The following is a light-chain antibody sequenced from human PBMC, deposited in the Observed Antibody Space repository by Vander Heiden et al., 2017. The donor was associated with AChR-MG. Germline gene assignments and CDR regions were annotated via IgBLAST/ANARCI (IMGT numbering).Light chain of an antibody. J-gene: IGKJ2*01. Sequence: RVTITCRASQSISSYLNWYQQKPGKAPKLLIYAASSLQSGVPSRFSGSGSGTDFTLTISSLQPEDFATYYCQQSDSTPPYTFGQGTKLEIK. CDR1: QSISSY. CDR3: QQSDSTPPYT. V-gene: IGKV1-39*01. CDR2: AAS.